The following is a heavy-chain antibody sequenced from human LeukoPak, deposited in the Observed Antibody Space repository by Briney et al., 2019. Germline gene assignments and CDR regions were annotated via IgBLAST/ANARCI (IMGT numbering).Heavy chain of an antibody. D-gene: IGHD4-23*01. J-gene: IGHJ4*02. CDR2: ISYDGSNK. V-gene: IGHV3-30*18. CDR1: GFTFSSYG. CDR3: AKVRDYGGNRPRYSDY. Sequence: HPGRSLRLSCAASGFTFSSYGMHWVRQAPGKGLEWVAVISYDGSNKYYADSVKGRFTISRDNSKNTLYLQMNSLRAEDTAVYYCAKVRDYGGNRPRYSDYWGQGTLVTVSS.